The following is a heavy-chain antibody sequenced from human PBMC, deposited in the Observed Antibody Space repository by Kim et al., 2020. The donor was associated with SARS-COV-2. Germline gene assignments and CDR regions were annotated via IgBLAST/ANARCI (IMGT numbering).Heavy chain of an antibody. CDR3: TTSYYYDSSGYADDAFDI. V-gene: IGHV3-15*01. Sequence: GGSLRLSCAASGFTFSNAWMSWVRQAPGKGLEWVGRIKSKTDGGTTDYAAPVKGRFTISRDDSKNTLYLQMNSLKTEDTAVYYCTTSYYYDSSGYADDAFDIWGQGTMVTVSS. D-gene: IGHD3-22*01. CDR1: GFTFSNAW. J-gene: IGHJ3*02. CDR2: IKSKTDGGTT.